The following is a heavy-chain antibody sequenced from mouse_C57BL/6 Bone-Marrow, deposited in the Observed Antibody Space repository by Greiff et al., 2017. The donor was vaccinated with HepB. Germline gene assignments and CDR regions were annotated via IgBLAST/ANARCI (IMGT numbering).Heavy chain of an antibody. J-gene: IGHJ2*01. CDR1: GYTFTSYW. D-gene: IGHD1-1*01. Sequence: VKLQQPGAELVRPGSSVKLSCKASGYTFTSYWMDWVKQRPGQGLEWIGNIYPSDSETHYNQKFKDKDTLTVAKSSSTAYMQLSSLTSEDSAVYYCARGGTTGVFDDWGKGTTLTVSS. CDR3: ARGGTTGVFDD. V-gene: IGHV1-61*01. CDR2: IYPSDSET.